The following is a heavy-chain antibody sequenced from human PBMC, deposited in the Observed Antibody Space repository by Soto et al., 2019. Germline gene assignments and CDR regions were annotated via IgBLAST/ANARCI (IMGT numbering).Heavy chain of an antibody. CDR2: IYNSGNT. D-gene: IGHD2-15*01. Sequence: SETLSLTCTVSGGSINSDGYSWSWIRQPPGKGLEWIGYIYNSGNTYYNPSLKSRVTISIDRSKNQYSLKLSSMTAANTTEYNCAKGRYCSGGICYGDAFDIWGQGTMVPSPQ. J-gene: IGHJ3*02. CDR1: GGSINSDGYS. V-gene: IGHV4-30-2*01. CDR3: AKGRYCSGGICYGDAFDI.